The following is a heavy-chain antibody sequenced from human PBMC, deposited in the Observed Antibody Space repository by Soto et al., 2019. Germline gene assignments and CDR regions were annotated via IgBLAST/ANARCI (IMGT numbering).Heavy chain of an antibody. CDR2: IYYSGST. D-gene: IGHD3-9*01. V-gene: IGHV4-39*01. CDR3: ASVSYFNAFDY. Sequence: SETLSLTYTVSGGSISSRIYYWGWIRQPPGKGLEWIGSIYYSGSTYYNPSLKSRVTISVDTSKNQFSLKLSSVTAADTAVYYCASVSYFNAFDYWRQGTLVTVS. J-gene: IGHJ4*02. CDR1: GGSISSRIYY.